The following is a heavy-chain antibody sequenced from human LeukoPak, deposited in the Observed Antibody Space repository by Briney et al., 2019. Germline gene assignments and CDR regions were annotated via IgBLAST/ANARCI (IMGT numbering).Heavy chain of an antibody. CDR3: AKDRYRSSWSRFDY. J-gene: IGHJ4*02. V-gene: IGHV3-23*01. CDR1: GFTFSRYA. Sequence: GGPLRLSCAASGFTFSRYAMSGVRQAPGKGLEWVSAVGSSGGSRFYTDSVKGGFTISRDNSKNTLYLQMNSLRAEDTAVYYCAKDRYRSSWSRFDYWGQGTLVTVSS. D-gene: IGHD6-13*01. CDR2: VGSSGGSR.